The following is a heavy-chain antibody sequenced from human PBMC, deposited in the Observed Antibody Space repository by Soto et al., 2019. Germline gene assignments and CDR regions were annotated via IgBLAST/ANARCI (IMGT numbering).Heavy chain of an antibody. Sequence: QVQLQESGPGLVKPSQTLSLTCNVSGGPINSPDYYWTWIRQSPGKCLEWIGYLYFNGGTQYNPSLRTPISMSLDTSKKHFSLKMRSVTGADTAVYYCARGISKYSSWYEPHNWFDDWGQGALVTVSS. CDR1: GGPINSPDYY. CDR2: LYFNGGT. V-gene: IGHV4-30-4*01. J-gene: IGHJ5*02. CDR3: ARGISKYSSWYEPHNWFDD. D-gene: IGHD6-13*01.